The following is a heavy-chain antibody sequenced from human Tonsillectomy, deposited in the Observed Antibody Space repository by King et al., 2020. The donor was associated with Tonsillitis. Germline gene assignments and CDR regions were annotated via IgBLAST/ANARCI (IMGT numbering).Heavy chain of an antibody. CDR3: ARPYDSSGYYQCDY. CDR1: ADSISGSSYY. D-gene: IGHD3-22*01. Sequence: QLQESGPGLVKPSETLSLTCTVSADSISGSSYYWGWIRQPPGKGLEWIGTVYYSGSTYYNPSLKSRVTMSVDTSKNQFSLKLSSVTAADTAVYYCARPYDSSGYYQCDYWGQGTLVTVSS. CDR2: VYYSGST. J-gene: IGHJ4*02. V-gene: IGHV4-39*01.